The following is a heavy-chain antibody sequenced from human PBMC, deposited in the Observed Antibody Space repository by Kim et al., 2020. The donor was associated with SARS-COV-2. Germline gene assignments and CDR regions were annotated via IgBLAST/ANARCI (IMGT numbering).Heavy chain of an antibody. J-gene: IGHJ6*02. CDR3: ARSAVTRARGMDV. CDR2: INSDGSST. Sequence: GGSLRPSCAASGFTFSSYWMHWVRQAPGKGLVWVSRINSDGSSTSYADSVKGRFTISRDNAKNTLYLQMNSLRAEDTAVYYCARSAVTRARGMDVWGQGTTVTVSS. V-gene: IGHV3-74*01. CDR1: GFTFSSYW. D-gene: IGHD4-17*01.